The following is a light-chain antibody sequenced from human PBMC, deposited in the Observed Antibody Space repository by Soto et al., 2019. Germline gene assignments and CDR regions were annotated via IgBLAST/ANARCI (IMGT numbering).Light chain of an antibody. Sequence: EIVMTQSPATLSVSPGDRATLSCRASQSVTCNLAWYQQRPGQTPRLLIYSTSTRATGIPARFSGSGSGTDFTLTISSLQSEDFAIYYCQQYNDWPPGTFGKGTKVEIK. V-gene: IGKV3-15*01. CDR1: QSVTCN. CDR3: QQYNDWPPGT. J-gene: IGKJ1*01. CDR2: STS.